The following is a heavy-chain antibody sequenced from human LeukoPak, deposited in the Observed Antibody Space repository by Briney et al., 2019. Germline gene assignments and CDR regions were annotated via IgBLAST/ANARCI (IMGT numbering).Heavy chain of an antibody. CDR1: GGTFSSYA. J-gene: IGHJ3*02. D-gene: IGHD3-3*01. Sequence: GASVKVSCKASGGTFSSYAISWVRQAPGQGLEWMGGIIPIFGTANYAQKFQGRVTITADESTSTAYMELSSLRSEDTAVYYCARAHGHIRYYDFWNRAFDIWGQGTMVTVSS. CDR2: IIPIFGTA. V-gene: IGHV1-69*13. CDR3: ARAHGHIRYYDFWNRAFDI.